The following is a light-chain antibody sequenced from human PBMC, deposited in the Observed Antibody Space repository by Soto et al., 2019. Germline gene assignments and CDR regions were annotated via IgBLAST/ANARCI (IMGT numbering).Light chain of an antibody. J-gene: IGLJ1*01. Sequence: QSALPQPASVSGSPGQSITISCTGTSSDVGGYNYVSWYQQHPGKAPKLMIYDVSNRPSGVSNRFSGSKSGNTASLTISGLQAEDEADYYCSSDTSSSTLLDVFGTGTKLTVL. CDR1: SSDVGGYNY. CDR2: DVS. V-gene: IGLV2-14*01. CDR3: SSDTSSSTLLDV.